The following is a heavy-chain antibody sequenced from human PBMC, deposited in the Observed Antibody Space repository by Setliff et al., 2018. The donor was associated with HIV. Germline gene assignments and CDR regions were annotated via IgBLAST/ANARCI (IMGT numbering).Heavy chain of an antibody. CDR3: ARDFSTYYSIDS. CDR1: GFIFSNYW. CDR2: INSDGSSI. J-gene: IGHJ4*02. Sequence: GGSLRPPCAASGFIFSNYWMHWVRKAPGKGLVWVSHINSDGSSISYAVSVKGRFTISRDNAKNTLYLQMTSLRGEDTAVYFCARDFSTYYSIDSWGQGTLVTVSS. V-gene: IGHV3-74*01. D-gene: IGHD3-22*01.